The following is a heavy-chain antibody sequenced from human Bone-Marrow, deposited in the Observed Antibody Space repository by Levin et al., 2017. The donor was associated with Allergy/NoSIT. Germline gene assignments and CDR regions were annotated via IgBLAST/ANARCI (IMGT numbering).Heavy chain of an antibody. Sequence: SQTLSLTCTVSGDSITSSRYYWGWIRQPPGKGLEWIGSMHNSGTTYYNPSLKSRVTISEDTSKNQFSLKVTSVTAADTAVYYCARVTGTEMGGPSEIDFWGQGTLVTVSS. CDR2: MHNSGTT. D-gene: IGHD1/OR15-1a*01. V-gene: IGHV4-39*07. J-gene: IGHJ4*02. CDR1: GDSITSSRYY. CDR3: ARVTGTEMGGPSEIDF.